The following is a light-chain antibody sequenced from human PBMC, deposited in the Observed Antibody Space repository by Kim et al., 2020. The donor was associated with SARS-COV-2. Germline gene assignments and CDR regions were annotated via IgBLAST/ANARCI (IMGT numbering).Light chain of an antibody. V-gene: IGKV1-39*01. CDR3: QQSYSTPIT. J-gene: IGKJ5*01. CDR1: QHIREY. Sequence: ATVGDRVTITCRARQHIREYLNWYQQKPGKAPKLLINAASNLQSGVPSRFSGSESGTDFTLTISSLQPEDFATYYCQQSYSTPITFGQGTRLEIK. CDR2: AAS.